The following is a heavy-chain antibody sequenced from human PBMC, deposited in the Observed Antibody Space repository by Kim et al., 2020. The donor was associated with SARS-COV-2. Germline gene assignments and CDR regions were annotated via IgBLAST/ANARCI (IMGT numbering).Heavy chain of an antibody. D-gene: IGHD4-4*01. CDR1: AYSISSGYY. CDR2: IYHSGST. CDR3: TRELQSDYYYYGMDE. V-gene: IGHV4-38-2*02. Sequence: SETLSLTCTVSAYSISSGYYWGWIRQPPGKGLEWIASIYHSGSTFYNPSFRSRVTISVNTSKNQFSLKVRSVTAADTAMYYCTRELQSDYYYYGMDEWGQGTTVTVSS. J-gene: IGHJ6*02.